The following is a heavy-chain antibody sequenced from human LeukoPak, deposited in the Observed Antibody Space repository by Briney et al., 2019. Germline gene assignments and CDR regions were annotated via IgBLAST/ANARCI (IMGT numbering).Heavy chain of an antibody. CDR3: ARDYQYAFDN. V-gene: IGHV3-48*01. CDR2: IGIDSGKT. J-gene: IGHJ4*02. CDR1: GFTLSDYS. D-gene: IGHD2-2*01. Sequence: PGGSLRLSCAASGFTLSDYSMNWVRQAPGKGLEWISYIGIDSGKTNYADSVKGRFTISGDKAKNSLYLQMNGLRVEDTAVYYCARDYQYAFDNWGQGTLVTVSS.